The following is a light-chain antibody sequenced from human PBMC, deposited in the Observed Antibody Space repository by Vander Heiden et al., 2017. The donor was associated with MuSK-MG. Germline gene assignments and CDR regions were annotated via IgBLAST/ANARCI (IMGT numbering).Light chain of an antibody. CDR2: GNS. Sequence: QSVLTQPPSVSVAPGQRVTISCTGSSSNIGAGYDVHWYQQLPGTAPKLLIYGNSNRPSGVPDRFSGSKSGTSASLAITGLQAEDEADYYCQSYDSSLSGSVFGGGTKLTVL. CDR1: SSNIGAGYD. CDR3: QSYDSSLSGSV. V-gene: IGLV1-40*01. J-gene: IGLJ2*01.